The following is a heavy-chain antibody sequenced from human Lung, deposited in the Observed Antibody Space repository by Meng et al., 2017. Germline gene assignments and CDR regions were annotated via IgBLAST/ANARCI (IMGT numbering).Heavy chain of an antibody. Sequence: GESLKISCAASGFTFSSYSMNWVRQAPGKGLEWVSSISSSSSYIYYADSVKCRFTISRDNAKNSLYLQMNSLRAEDTAVYYCASFDYLYYYYGMDVWGQGTTVTVSS. V-gene: IGHV3-21*01. J-gene: IGHJ6*02. D-gene: IGHD3-9*01. CDR1: GFTFSSYS. CDR2: ISSSSSYI. CDR3: ASFDYLYYYYGMDV.